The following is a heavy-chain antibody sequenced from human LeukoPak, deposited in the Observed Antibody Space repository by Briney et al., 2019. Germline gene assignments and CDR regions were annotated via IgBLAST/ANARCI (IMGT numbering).Heavy chain of an antibody. D-gene: IGHD2-15*01. CDR2: IRYDGSNK. CDR3: AKAIGVVVAATFDY. J-gene: IGHJ4*02. CDR1: GFTFSSYG. V-gene: IGHV3-30*02. Sequence: GGSLRLSCAASGFTFSSYGMHWVRQASGKGLEWVAFIRYDGSNKYYADSVKGRFTISRDNSKNTLYLQMNSLRAEDTAVYYCAKAIGVVVAATFDYWGQGTLVTVSS.